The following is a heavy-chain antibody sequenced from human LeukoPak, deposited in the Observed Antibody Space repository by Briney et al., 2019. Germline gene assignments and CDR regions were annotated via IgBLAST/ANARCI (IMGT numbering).Heavy chain of an antibody. CDR3: ARDAKGIKVTTFFDY. J-gene: IGHJ4*02. D-gene: IGHD4-17*01. V-gene: IGHV3-48*01. CDR1: GFTFSSYS. Sequence: LSGGSLTPSCAPAGFTFSSYSTDWVRHAPRNGLGWVSYISSSSSTIYYADSVKGRFTISRDNANNALYLQMNSLRAEDTAVYYCARDAKGIKVTTFFDYWGQGTLVTVSS. CDR2: ISSSSSTI.